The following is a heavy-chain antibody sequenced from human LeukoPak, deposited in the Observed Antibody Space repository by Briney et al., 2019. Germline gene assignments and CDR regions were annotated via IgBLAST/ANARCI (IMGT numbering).Heavy chain of an antibody. CDR1: GFTFDDYA. CDR2: ISWNSGSI. CDR3: AKDRGIAAAGTNYYGMDV. Sequence: GRSLRLPCAASGFTFDDYAMHWVRQAPGKGLEWVSGISWNSGSIGYADSVKGRFTISRDNAKNSLYLRMNSLRAEDTALYYCAKDRGIAAAGTNYYGMDVWGQGTTVTVSS. D-gene: IGHD6-13*01. V-gene: IGHV3-9*01. J-gene: IGHJ6*02.